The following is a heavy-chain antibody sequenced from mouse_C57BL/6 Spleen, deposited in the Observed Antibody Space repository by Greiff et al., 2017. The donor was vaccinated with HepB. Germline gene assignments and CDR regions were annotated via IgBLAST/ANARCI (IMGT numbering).Heavy chain of an antibody. CDR1: GFTFSSYA. V-gene: IGHV5-4*03. Sequence: DVKLVESGGGLVKPGGSLKLSCAASGFTFSSYAMSWVRQTPEKRLEWVATISDGGSYTYYPDNVKGRFTISRDNAKNNLYLQMSHLKSEDTAMYYCARGDGYYFYYFDYWGQGTTLTVSS. CDR2: ISDGGSYT. D-gene: IGHD2-3*01. J-gene: IGHJ2*01. CDR3: ARGDGYYFYYFDY.